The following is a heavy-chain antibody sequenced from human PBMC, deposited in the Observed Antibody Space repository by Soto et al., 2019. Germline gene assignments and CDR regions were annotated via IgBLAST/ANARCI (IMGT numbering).Heavy chain of an antibody. J-gene: IGHJ4*02. Sequence: SETLSLTCTDSGGSLGSSSYYWGWIRQSPGKGLEWIGNIYYSGNTFYNPSLKSRVTISVDTSKNQFYLHLSSVTAADTAIFYCASIAAPGTTHFDFWGQGTLVTVSS. V-gene: IGHV4-39*01. CDR1: GGSLGSSSYY. CDR3: ASIAAPGTTHFDF. CDR2: IYYSGNT. D-gene: IGHD6-13*01.